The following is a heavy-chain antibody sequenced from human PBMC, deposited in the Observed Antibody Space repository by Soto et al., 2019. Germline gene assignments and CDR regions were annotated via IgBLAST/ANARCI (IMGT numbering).Heavy chain of an antibody. Sequence: QVRLVQSGTEVKKPGASVKVSCMVSGYSFSNFDINWVRQATGQGLEWMGWMSPKNGDVGYAQKFQGRVTMTSNNSINTAYMELNNLRPEDTAVYYCVRPWRYWGQGIPVTV. CDR1: GYSFSNFD. CDR3: VRPWRY. CDR2: MSPKNGDV. D-gene: IGHD3-3*01. V-gene: IGHV1-8*02. J-gene: IGHJ4*02.